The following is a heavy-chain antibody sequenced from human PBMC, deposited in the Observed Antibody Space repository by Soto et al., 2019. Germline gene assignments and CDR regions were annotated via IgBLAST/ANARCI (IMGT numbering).Heavy chain of an antibody. Sequence: QVQLVQSGAEVKKPGSSVKVSCKASGGTFSSYAISWVRQAPGQGLEWMGGIIPIFGTANYAQKFQGRVTITADESTSTDXMELSSLRSEDTAVYYCARAFRRSSYMAYYYGMDVWGQGTTVTVSS. CDR3: ARAFRRSSYMAYYYGMDV. D-gene: IGHD3-10*01. CDR1: GGTFSSYA. V-gene: IGHV1-69*12. J-gene: IGHJ6*02. CDR2: IIPIFGTA.